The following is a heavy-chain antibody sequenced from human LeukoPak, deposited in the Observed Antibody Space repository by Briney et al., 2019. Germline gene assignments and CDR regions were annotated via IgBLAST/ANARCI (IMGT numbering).Heavy chain of an antibody. V-gene: IGHV3-53*01. CDR1: GFTVSSNY. J-gene: IGHJ3*02. D-gene: IGHD1-26*01. CDR3: AKDSEPWELYLFFDI. CDR2: IYSGGST. Sequence: TGGSLRLSCAASGFTVSSNYMSWVRQAPGKGLEWVPVIYSGGSTYYADSVKGRFTISRDNSKNTLYLQMNSLRAEDTAVYYCAKDSEPWELYLFFDIWGQGTMVTVSS.